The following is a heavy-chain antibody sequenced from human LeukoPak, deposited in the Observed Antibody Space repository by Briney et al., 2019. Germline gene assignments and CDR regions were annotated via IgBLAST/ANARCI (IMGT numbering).Heavy chain of an antibody. CDR2: IKQDGSEI. V-gene: IGHV3-7*03. CDR3: ARDPVLLWFGNYGMDV. Sequence: GGSLRLSCAASGFTFSSYWMSWVRQAPGKGLEWVANIKQDGSEIYYVDSVKGRFTISRDNAKNSLYLQMNSLRAEDTAVYYCARDPVLLWFGNYGMDVWGKGTTVTVSS. CDR1: GFTFSSYW. J-gene: IGHJ6*04. D-gene: IGHD3-10*01.